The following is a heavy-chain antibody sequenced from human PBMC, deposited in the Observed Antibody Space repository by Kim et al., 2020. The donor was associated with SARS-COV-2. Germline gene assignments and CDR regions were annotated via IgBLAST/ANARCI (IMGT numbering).Heavy chain of an antibody. J-gene: IGHJ4*02. CDR3: ARAYYDFWSGYYPTLDY. Sequence: FQGRVTMTRNTSISTAYMELSSLRSEDTAVYYCARAYYDFWSGYYPTLDYWGQGTLVTVSS. V-gene: IGHV1-8*01. D-gene: IGHD3-3*01.